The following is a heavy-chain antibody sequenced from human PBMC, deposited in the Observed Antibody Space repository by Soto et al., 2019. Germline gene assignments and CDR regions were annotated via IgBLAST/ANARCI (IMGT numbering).Heavy chain of an antibody. CDR2: ISSSSSYI. D-gene: IGHD6-19*01. J-gene: IGHJ4*02. V-gene: IGHV3-21*01. CDR3: ARDGAVADY. Sequence: EVQLVESGGGLVKPGGSLILSSAASGFTFSSYSMNWVRQAPGKGLEWVSSISSSSSYIYYADSVKGRFTISRDNAKNSLYLQMNSLRAEDTAVYYCARDGAVADYWGQGTLVTVSS. CDR1: GFTFSSYS.